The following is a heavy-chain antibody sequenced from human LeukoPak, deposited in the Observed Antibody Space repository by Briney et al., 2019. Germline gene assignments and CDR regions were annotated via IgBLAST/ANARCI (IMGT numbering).Heavy chain of an antibody. CDR2: IYYSGST. V-gene: IGHV4-59*01. CDR1: GGSISSYY. Sequence: PSETLSLTCTVSGGSISSYYWSWIRQPPGKGLEWIGYIYYSGSTNYNPSLKSRVTISVDTSKNQFSLKLSSVTAADTAVYYCARVELRYFDWFPRWFDPWGQGTLVTVSS. J-gene: IGHJ5*02. CDR3: ARVELRYFDWFPRWFDP. D-gene: IGHD3-9*01.